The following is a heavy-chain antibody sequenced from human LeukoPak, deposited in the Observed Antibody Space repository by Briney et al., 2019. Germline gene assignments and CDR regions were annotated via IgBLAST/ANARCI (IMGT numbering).Heavy chain of an antibody. D-gene: IGHD3-22*01. CDR3: ARDSWDSSGYYHDY. V-gene: IGHV4-31*03. Sequence: SETLSLTCTVSGGSLSSGGYYWSWVRQHPGKGLEWIGYIYYSGSTYYNPSLKSRVTISVDTSKNQFSLKLSSVTAADTAVYYCARDSWDSSGYYHDYWGQGTLVTASS. CDR2: IYYSGST. J-gene: IGHJ4*02. CDR1: GGSLSSGGYY.